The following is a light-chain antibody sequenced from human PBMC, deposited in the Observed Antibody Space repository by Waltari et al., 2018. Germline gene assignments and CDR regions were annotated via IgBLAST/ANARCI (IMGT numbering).Light chain of an antibody. J-gene: IGKJ2*03. Sequence: DIQMTQSPSSLSASAGDRVTITCRASQDISRWLVWYQQKPGKAPKLLISKASSLQSGVSSRFSGSGSGTDFTLTINSLQPEDFATYYCQQYNSAPQSFGQGTKVEIK. V-gene: IGKV1-12*01. CDR3: QQYNSAPQS. CDR2: KAS. CDR1: QDISRW.